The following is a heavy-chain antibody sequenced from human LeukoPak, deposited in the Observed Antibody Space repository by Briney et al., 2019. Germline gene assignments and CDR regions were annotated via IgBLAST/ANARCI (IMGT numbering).Heavy chain of an antibody. Sequence: GSLRLSCAASGFTFSSYSMNWVRQAPGKGLEWVSAISGSGGSTYYADSVKGRFTISRDNSKNTLYLQMNSLRAEDTAVYYCAKDVWYSGSSDFDYWGQGTLVTVSS. CDR1: GFTFSSYS. D-gene: IGHD1-26*01. J-gene: IGHJ4*02. CDR2: ISGSGGST. V-gene: IGHV3-23*01. CDR3: AKDVWYSGSSDFDY.